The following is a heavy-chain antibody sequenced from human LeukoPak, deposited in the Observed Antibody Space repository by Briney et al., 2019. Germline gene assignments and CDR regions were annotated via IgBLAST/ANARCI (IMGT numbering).Heavy chain of an antibody. V-gene: IGHV1-2*02. CDR3: ARGRPSPVIRITMVRQDAFDI. CDR2: INPNSGGT. CDR1: GYTFTGYY. D-gene: IGHD3-10*01. Sequence: ASVKVSCKASGYTFTGYYMHWVRQAPGQGLEWMGWINPNSGGTNYAQKFQGRVTMIRDTSISTAYMELSRLRSDDTAVYYCARGRPSPVIRITMVRQDAFDIWGQGTMVTVSS. J-gene: IGHJ3*02.